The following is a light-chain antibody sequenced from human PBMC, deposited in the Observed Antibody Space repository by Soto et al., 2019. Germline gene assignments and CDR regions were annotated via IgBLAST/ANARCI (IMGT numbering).Light chain of an antibody. Sequence: QSVLTQPPSVSGAQGQRVTISCTGSSSNIGAGYDVHWYQQLPGTAPKLLIYGNSNRPSGVPDRFSGSKSGTSASLAITGLQAEDEADYYCQSYDSSLSGSCVFGTGTKVTVL. CDR3: QSYDSSLSGSCV. J-gene: IGLJ1*01. CDR1: SSNIGAGYD. CDR2: GNS. V-gene: IGLV1-40*01.